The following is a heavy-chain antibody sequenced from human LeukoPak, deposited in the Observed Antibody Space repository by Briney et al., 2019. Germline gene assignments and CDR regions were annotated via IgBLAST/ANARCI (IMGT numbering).Heavy chain of an antibody. Sequence: ASVKVSCKASGYTFTSYGISWVRQAPGQGLEWMGWISAYNGNTNYAQKLQGRVTMTTDTSTSTAYMELRSLRSDDTAVYYCATAYCSSTSCYDGFDPWGQGTLVTVSS. CDR2: ISAYNGNT. D-gene: IGHD2-2*01. V-gene: IGHV1-18*01. J-gene: IGHJ5*02. CDR1: GYTFTSYG. CDR3: ATAYCSSTSCYDGFDP.